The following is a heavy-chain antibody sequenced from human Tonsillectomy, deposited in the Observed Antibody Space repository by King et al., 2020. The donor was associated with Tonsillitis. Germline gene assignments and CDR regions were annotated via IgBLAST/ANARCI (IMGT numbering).Heavy chain of an antibody. J-gene: IGHJ4*02. CDR1: GFSFDDYG. D-gene: IGHD6-19*01. CDR3: ARAGQWLPTTHDLDY. Sequence: QLVQSGGGVVRPGGSLRLSCAASGFSFDDYGMSWVRQAPGKGLEWVSGINWNGGSTAYADSVKGRFTISRDNAKNSLYLQMNSLRAEDTALYYCARAGQWLPTTHDLDYWGQGTLVTVSS. CDR2: INWNGGST. V-gene: IGHV3-20*04.